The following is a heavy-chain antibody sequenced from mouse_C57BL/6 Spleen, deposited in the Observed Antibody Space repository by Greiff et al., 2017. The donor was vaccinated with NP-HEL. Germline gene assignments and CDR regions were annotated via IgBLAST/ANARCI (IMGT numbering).Heavy chain of an antibody. Sequence: VQLQQPGTELVKPGASVKLSCKASGYTFTSYWMHWVKQRPGQGLEWIGNINPSNGGTNYTQKFKSKATLTVDKSSSTAYMQLSSLTSEESAVYYCASSYNGNYEDYAMDYWGQGASVTVSS. D-gene: IGHD2-10*01. CDR2: INPSNGGT. CDR1: GYTFTSYW. CDR3: ASSYNGNYEDYAMDY. J-gene: IGHJ4*01. V-gene: IGHV1-53*01.